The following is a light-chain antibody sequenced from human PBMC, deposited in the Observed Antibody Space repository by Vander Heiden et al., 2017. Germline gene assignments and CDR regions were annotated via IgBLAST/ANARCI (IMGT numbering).Light chain of an antibody. Sequence: QSVLTQPPSASGTPDQRVPIPCSGCSSNIGSHYVYCLQQVTGTAPKLVINSNNQQPSGVPDRFSDSRSGTSASLAVSELRSEDEDDYYCAAWDDSLSVVFGGGTKLTVL. CDR3: AAWDDSLSVV. CDR2: SNN. J-gene: IGLJ2*01. V-gene: IGLV1-47*02. CDR1: SSNIGSHY.